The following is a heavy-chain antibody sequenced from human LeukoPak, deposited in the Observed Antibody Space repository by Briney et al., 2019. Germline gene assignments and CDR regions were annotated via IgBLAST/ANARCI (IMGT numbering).Heavy chain of an antibody. CDR3: ARQIDYAAFDI. J-gene: IGHJ3*02. V-gene: IGHV5-51*01. Sequence: GESLKISCKGSGYSFSSYWIGWVRQMPGKGLEWMGIISPDDSDTTYSPSFQGQVTISADKSISTAYLQWSSLKASDTAMYFCARQIDYAAFDIWGQGTMVTVSS. D-gene: IGHD4-17*01. CDR2: ISPDDSDT. CDR1: GYSFSSYW.